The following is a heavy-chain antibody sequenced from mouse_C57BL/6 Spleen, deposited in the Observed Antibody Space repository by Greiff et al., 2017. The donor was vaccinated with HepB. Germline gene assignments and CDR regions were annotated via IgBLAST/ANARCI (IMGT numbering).Heavy chain of an antibody. CDR3: ARGLYYYGSSPFAY. CDR1: GYTFTSYW. CDR2: IDPSDSYT. Sequence: VQLQQPGAELVMPGASVKLSCKASGYTFTSYWMHWVKQRPGQGLEWIGEIDPSDSYTNYNQKFKGKSTLTVDKSSSTAYMQLSSLTSEDSAVYYCARGLYYYGSSPFAYWGQGTLVTVSA. J-gene: IGHJ3*01. V-gene: IGHV1-69*01. D-gene: IGHD1-1*01.